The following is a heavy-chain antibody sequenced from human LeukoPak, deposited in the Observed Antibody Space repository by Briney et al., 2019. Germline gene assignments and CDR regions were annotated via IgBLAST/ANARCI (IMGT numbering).Heavy chain of an antibody. V-gene: IGHV4-59*01. CDR3: ARDRSSGSGKYYFDY. D-gene: IGHD6-13*01. J-gene: IGHJ4*02. CDR2: IYYSGNT. Sequence: SETLSLTCTVSGGSISSYYWSWIRQPPGKGLEWIGYIYYSGNTYYNPSLKSRVTISVDTSRNQFSLKLSSMTTADTAVYYCARDRSSGSGKYYFDYWGQGTLVTVSS. CDR1: GGSISSYY.